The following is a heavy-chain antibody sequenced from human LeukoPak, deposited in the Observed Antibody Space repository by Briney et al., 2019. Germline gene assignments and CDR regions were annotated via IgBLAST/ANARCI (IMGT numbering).Heavy chain of an antibody. V-gene: IGHV3-7*01. CDR1: GFTFSNYC. CDR2: IKTDGSEK. D-gene: IGHD3-10*02. CDR3: AAYRSLNAREVQY. Sequence: GGSLRLSCAGSGFTFSNYCMSWVRQAPGKGLEWVSNIKTDGSEKYYVDSVKGRFTISRDNAKNSLYLQMNSLRAEDTAVYYCAAYRSLNAREVQYWGHGTLVT. J-gene: IGHJ4*03.